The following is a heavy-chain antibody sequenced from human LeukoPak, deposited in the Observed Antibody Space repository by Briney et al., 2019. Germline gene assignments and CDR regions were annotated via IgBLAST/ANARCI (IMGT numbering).Heavy chain of an antibody. J-gene: IGHJ4*02. V-gene: IGHV3-30*02. CDR1: GFTLSSYG. Sequence: HPGGSLRLSCAASGFTLSSYGMHWVRQAPGKGLEWVAFIRYDGSNKYYADSVKGRFTISRDNSKNTLYLQMNSLRAEDTAVYYCAKASDYYDSSGYYYWGQGTLVTVSS. CDR3: AKASDYYDSSGYYY. D-gene: IGHD3-22*01. CDR2: IRYDGSNK.